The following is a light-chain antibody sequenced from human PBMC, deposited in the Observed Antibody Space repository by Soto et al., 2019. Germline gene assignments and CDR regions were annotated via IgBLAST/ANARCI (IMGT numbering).Light chain of an antibody. Sequence: QSALTQPASVSGSPGQSITISCTGTSSDVGGYNYVSWYQQHPGKAPKLMIYDVSNRPTGVSNLFSGSKSGNTASLTISGLQADDEADYYCTSYTSSSTLLYVFGTGTKLTAL. CDR1: SSDVGGYNY. CDR3: TSYTSSSTLLYV. V-gene: IGLV2-14*01. CDR2: DVS. J-gene: IGLJ1*01.